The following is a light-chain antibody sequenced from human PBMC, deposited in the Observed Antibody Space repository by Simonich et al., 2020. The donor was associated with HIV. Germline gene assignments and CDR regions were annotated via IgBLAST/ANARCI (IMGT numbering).Light chain of an antibody. J-gene: IGLJ2*01. CDR1: SSDFGGCTY. CDR2: DFS. CDR3: CSYAGSSTFVV. V-gene: IGLV2-23*02. Sequence: QSALTQPASVSGSPGPSITISCTGTSSDFGGCTYVSWYQQHQGKAPKLIIYDFSGRPSGVSNRFSGSKSGNTASLTISGLQAEDEADYYCCSYAGSSTFVVFGGGTKVTVL.